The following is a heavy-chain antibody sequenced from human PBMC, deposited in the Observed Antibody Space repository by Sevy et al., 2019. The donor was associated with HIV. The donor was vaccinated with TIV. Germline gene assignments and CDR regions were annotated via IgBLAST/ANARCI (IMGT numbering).Heavy chain of an antibody. CDR1: GLTVSSNY. D-gene: IGHD3-10*01. J-gene: IGHJ6*02. Sequence: GGSLRLSCAASGLTVSSNYMSWVRQAPGKGLEWVSVIYSGGRAYYADSVKGRFTISRDNSKNTLYLQMNSLRAEDTAVYYCAREVRGGYFYYGMDVWGQGTTVTVSS. CDR2: IYSGGRA. V-gene: IGHV3-53*01. CDR3: AREVRGGYFYYGMDV.